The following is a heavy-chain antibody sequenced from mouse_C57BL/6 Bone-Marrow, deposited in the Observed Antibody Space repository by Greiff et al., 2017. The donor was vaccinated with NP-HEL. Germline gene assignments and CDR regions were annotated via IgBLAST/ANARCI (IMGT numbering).Heavy chain of an antibody. CDR3: ARKRWLLYYVDY. Sequence: VQLKESGPVLVKPGASVKMSCKASGYTFTDYYMNWVKQSHGKSLEWIGVINPYNGGTSYNQKFKGKATLTVDKSSSTAYMELNSLTSEDSAVYYCARKRWLLYYVDYWGQGTTLTVSS. J-gene: IGHJ2*01. D-gene: IGHD2-3*01. CDR1: GYTFTDYY. V-gene: IGHV1-19*01. CDR2: INPYNGGT.